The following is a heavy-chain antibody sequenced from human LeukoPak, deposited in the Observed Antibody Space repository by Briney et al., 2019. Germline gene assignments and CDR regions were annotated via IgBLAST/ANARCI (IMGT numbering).Heavy chain of an antibody. Sequence: GGSLRLSCAASGFTFSSYWMHWVRQAPGKGLVWVSVINSDGSSTNYADSVKGRFTISRDNAKNTLYLQMNSLRAEDTAVYYCARVSGSYFGNYYFDYWGQGTLVTVSS. J-gene: IGHJ4*02. CDR2: INSDGSST. V-gene: IGHV3-74*01. D-gene: IGHD1-26*01. CDR3: ARVSGSYFGNYYFDY. CDR1: GFTFSSYW.